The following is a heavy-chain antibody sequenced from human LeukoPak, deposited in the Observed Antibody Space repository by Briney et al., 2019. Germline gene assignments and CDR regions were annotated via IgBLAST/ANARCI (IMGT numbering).Heavy chain of an antibody. CDR3: ARVDVVVTQYFDY. V-gene: IGHV4-31*03. J-gene: IGHJ4*02. Sequence: SETLSLTCTVSGGSISSGGYYWSWIRQHPGKGLEWIEYIYYSGSTYYNPSLKSRVTISVDTLKKQFSLKLSSVTAADTAVYYCARVDVVVTQYFDYWGQGTLVTVSS. CDR2: IYYSGST. D-gene: IGHD3-22*01. CDR1: GGSISSGGYY.